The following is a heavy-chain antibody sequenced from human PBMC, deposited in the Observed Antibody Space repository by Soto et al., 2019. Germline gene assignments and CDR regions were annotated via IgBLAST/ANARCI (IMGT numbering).Heavy chain of an antibody. V-gene: IGHV3-23*01. CDR3: AKDLEVLSARFES. J-gene: IGHJ4*02. Sequence: PGGSLRLSCVGSGFIFSNNGMHWVRQAPGKGLEWVSGISASGGRTYYADSAKGRFTISRDNSNNTLYLQMSSLRAEDTAVYYCAKDLEVLSARFESWGQGALVTVSS. D-gene: IGHD2-15*01. CDR1: GFIFSNNG. CDR2: ISASGGRT.